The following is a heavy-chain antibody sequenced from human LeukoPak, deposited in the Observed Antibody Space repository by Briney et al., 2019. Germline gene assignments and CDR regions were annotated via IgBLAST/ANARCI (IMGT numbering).Heavy chain of an antibody. CDR3: ARRRFGSIIDY. CDR2: ISAYNGNT. CDR1: GGTFSSYA. D-gene: IGHD3-10*01. Sequence: ASVKVSCKASGGTFSSYAISWVRQAPGQGLEWMGWISAYNGNTNYAQKFQGRVTMTTDTSTSTAYMELRSLRSDDTAVFYCARRRFGSIIDYWGQGTRVTVSS. J-gene: IGHJ4*02. V-gene: IGHV1-18*01.